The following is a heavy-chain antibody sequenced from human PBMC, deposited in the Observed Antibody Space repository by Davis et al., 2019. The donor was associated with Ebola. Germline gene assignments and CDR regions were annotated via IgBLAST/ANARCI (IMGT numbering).Heavy chain of an antibody. CDR1: GDSISSYY. Sequence: SETLSLTCTVSGDSISSYYWSWIRQPAGKGLEWIGRIYTSGSTYYNPSLKSRVTISVDTSKNQFSLKLSSVTAADTAVYYCARAGYYDFWSGLTTGNWFDPWGQGTLVTVSS. J-gene: IGHJ5*02. D-gene: IGHD3-3*01. CDR3: ARAGYYDFWSGLTTGNWFDP. V-gene: IGHV4-4*07. CDR2: IYTSGST.